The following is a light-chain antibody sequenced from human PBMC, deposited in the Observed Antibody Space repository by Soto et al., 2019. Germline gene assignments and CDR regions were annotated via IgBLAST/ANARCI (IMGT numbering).Light chain of an antibody. CDR1: QSVSNY. CDR2: DAS. CDR3: QQSYRVPRT. Sequence: EIVLTQSPATLSLSPGERATLSCRASQSVSNYLAWYQQRRGQAPRLLIYDASNRATGIPARFSGSGSGTDFSLTISSLEPEDFATYYCQQSYRVPRTFGQGTTVESK. V-gene: IGKV3-11*01. J-gene: IGKJ1*01.